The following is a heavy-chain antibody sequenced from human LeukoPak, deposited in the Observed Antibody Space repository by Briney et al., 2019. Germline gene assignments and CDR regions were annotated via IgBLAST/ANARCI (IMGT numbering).Heavy chain of an antibody. Sequence: ASVKVSCKASGGTFSSYAISGVRQAPGQGLEWMGGIIPIFGTANYAQKFQGRVTITTDESTSTAYMELSSLRSEDTAVYYCASEKYSSSWYWSDPWGQGTLVTVSS. CDR1: GGTFSSYA. D-gene: IGHD6-13*01. CDR2: IIPIFGTA. V-gene: IGHV1-69*05. CDR3: ASEKYSSSWYWSDP. J-gene: IGHJ5*02.